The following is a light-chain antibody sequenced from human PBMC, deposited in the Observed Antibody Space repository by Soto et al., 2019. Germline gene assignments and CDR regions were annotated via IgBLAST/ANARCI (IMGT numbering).Light chain of an antibody. V-gene: IGLV1-40*01. CDR1: SSNIGAGYD. CDR3: QSYDSTLKTYV. J-gene: IGLJ1*01. Sequence: SALTHPPSVSGAPGQRVTISCAGGSSNIGAGYDVHWYQHIPGTAPKLLIYINTNRPSGVPDRFSGSRSGPSASLAITGLQAQDEAVYFCQSYDSTLKTYVFGSGTKVTVL. CDR2: INT.